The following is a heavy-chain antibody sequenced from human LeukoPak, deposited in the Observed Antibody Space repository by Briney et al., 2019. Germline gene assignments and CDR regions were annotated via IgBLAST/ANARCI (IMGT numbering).Heavy chain of an antibody. V-gene: IGHV3-7*05. D-gene: IGHD4-17*01. CDR1: GFTFSTSW. J-gene: IGHJ4*02. CDR2: INRDGSEK. CDR3: ARAVTPGGYFDY. Sequence: PGGSLRLSCAAAGFTFSTSWMTWVRQAPGKGLEWLTYINRDGSEKNYVDSVKGRFTTSRDNAKNSLFLQMDTLSVEDTAVYYCARAVTPGGYFDYWGQGTLVTVSS.